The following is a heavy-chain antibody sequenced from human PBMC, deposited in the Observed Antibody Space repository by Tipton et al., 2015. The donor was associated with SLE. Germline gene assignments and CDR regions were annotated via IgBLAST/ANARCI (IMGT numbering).Heavy chain of an antibody. D-gene: IGHD3-3*01. CDR3: ARQEWVTKPNCFDP. V-gene: IGHV4-39*01. J-gene: IGHJ5*02. Sequence: TLSLTCTVSGGSINTNNYYWGWVRQPPGKGLEWIGSVFYSGTTYYKPSLRSRVTISIDTSKNQFSLKLSSLTAADTAVYYCARQEWVTKPNCFDPWGQGILVTVSS. CDR2: VFYSGTT. CDR1: GGSINTNNYY.